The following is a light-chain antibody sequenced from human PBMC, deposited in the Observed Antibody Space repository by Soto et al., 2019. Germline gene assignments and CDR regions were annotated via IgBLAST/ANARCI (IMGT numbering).Light chain of an antibody. CDR2: GAS. CDR1: QSVSSTY. CDR3: QQNGISPLT. J-gene: IGKJ4*01. V-gene: IGKV3-20*01. Sequence: EIVLTQSPGTLSLSPGERATLSCRASQSVSSTYLAWYQQKPGQAPRLLIYGASNRATGIPDRFSGSGSGTDFTLTISRLEPEDFAVYYCQQNGISPLTFGGGTKGDIK.